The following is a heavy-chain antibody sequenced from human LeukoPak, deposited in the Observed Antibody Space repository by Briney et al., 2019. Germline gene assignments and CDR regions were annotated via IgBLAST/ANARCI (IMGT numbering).Heavy chain of an antibody. Sequence: SETLSLTCTVSGGSISGGGYYWGWLRPPPGKGLEWIASIHYSGTTYYNPSLKSRVTISVDTSKNQFSLKLSSVTAADTAVYYCRNMDVWGKGTTVTVSS. CDR3: RNMDV. CDR2: IHYSGTT. CDR1: GGSISGGGYY. J-gene: IGHJ6*03. V-gene: IGHV4-39*07.